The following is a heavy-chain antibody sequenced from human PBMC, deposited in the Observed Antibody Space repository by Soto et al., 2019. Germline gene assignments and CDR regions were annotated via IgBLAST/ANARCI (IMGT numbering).Heavy chain of an antibody. CDR1: GFTFSSYA. D-gene: IGHD3-22*01. CDR3: ARVDFYYDSSGYYYVRSYYYGMDV. Sequence: PGGSLRLSCAASGFTFSSYAMSWVRQAPGKGLEWVSAISGSGGSTYYADSVKGRFTISRDNSKNTLYLQMNSLRAEDTAVYYCARVDFYYDSSGYYYVRSYYYGMDVWGQGTTVTVSS. CDR2: ISGSGGST. V-gene: IGHV3-23*01. J-gene: IGHJ6*02.